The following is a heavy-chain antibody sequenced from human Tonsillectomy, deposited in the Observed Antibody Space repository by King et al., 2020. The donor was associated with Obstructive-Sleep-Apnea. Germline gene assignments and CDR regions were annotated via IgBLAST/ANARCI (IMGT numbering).Heavy chain of an antibody. CDR3: ARDHSSSWMIYVPRNWFDP. CDR1: GFTFSDYY. V-gene: IGHV3-11*01. Sequence: VQLVESGGGLVKPGGSLRLSCAASGFTFSDYYMSWIRQAPGKGLEWVSYISSSGSTIYYADSVKGRFTISRDNAKNSLYLQMNSLRAEDTAVYYCARDHSSSWMIYVPRNWFDPWGQGTLVTVSS. D-gene: IGHD6-13*01. J-gene: IGHJ5*02. CDR2: ISSSGSTI.